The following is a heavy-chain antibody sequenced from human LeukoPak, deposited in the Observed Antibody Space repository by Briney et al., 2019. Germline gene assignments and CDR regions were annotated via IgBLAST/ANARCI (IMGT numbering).Heavy chain of an antibody. CDR1: GGSISSSSYY. CDR2: IYYSGST. CDR3: ARMMWELTNFDY. V-gene: IGHV4-39*07. Sequence: PSETLSLTCTVSGGSISSSSYYWGWLRQPPGKGLEWIGSIYYSGSTYYNPSLKSRVTISVDTSKNQFSLKLSSVTAADTAVYYCARMMWELTNFDYWGQGTLVTVSS. J-gene: IGHJ4*02. D-gene: IGHD1-26*01.